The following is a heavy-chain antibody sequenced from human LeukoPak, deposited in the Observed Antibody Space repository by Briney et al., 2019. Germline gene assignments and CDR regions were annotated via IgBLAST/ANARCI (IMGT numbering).Heavy chain of an antibody. J-gene: IGHJ1*01. V-gene: IGHV3-64D*06. CDR2: ISSNGDST. D-gene: IGHD4-23*01. Sequence: GGSLRLSCSASGVTFSIYPMQWARHAPGGGLEYVSAISSNGDSTYYADSVKSRFTISRDDYKATLYLQMSSLRAEDTAVYYCVKDHYGGPIGFQHWGQGTLVTVSS. CDR3: VKDHYGGPIGFQH. CDR1: GVTFSIYP.